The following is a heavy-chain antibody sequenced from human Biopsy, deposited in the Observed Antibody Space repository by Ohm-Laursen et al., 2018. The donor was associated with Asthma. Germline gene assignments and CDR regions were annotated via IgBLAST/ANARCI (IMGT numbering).Heavy chain of an antibody. Sequence: SVKVSCKASGDSFSNYAISWVRRAPGQGLEWMGGLIPVLGTPDHAQMFEGRVTITADESTSTAYMELSSLSSEDTAVYYCARGYSGSDRVVYYYSGLEVWGQGTTVTVSS. CDR1: GDSFSNYA. D-gene: IGHD5-12*01. V-gene: IGHV1-69*13. J-gene: IGHJ6*02. CDR3: ARGYSGSDRVVYYYSGLEV. CDR2: LIPVLGTP.